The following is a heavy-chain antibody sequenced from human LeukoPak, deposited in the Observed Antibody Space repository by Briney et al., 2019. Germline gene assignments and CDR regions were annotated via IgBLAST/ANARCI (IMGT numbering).Heavy chain of an antibody. Sequence: ASVKVSCKASGYTFTGYYMHWVRQAPGQGLEWMGRINPNSGGTNYAQKFQGRVTMTRDTSISTAYMELSRLRSDDTAVYYCAREWLSEPYYFAYWGQGTLVTVSS. CDR2: INPNSGGT. CDR1: GYTFTGYY. J-gene: IGHJ4*02. CDR3: AREWLSEPYYFAY. D-gene: IGHD3-22*01. V-gene: IGHV1-2*06.